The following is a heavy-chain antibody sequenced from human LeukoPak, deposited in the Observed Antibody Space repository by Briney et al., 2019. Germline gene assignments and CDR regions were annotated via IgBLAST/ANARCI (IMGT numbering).Heavy chain of an antibody. CDR3: ARDRGTRFKNDFDY. D-gene: IGHD3-10*01. V-gene: IGHV3-48*01. J-gene: IGHJ4*02. Sequence: GGSLRLSCAASGFTFRDYSMNWLRQAPGKGLEWLSFIGGGGSVTYYADSVKGRFTISRDNAKSSVFLQMDSLRAEDTAVYYCARDRGTRFKNDFDYWGQGTLVTVSP. CDR2: IGGGGSVT. CDR1: GFTFRDYS.